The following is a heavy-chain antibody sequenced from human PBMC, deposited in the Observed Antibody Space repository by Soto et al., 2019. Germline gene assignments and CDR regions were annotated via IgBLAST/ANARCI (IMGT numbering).Heavy chain of an antibody. Sequence: TLSLTCTVSGGSIRSGGYYWSWIRQHPGKGLEWIGYISYSGTTYYNPSLESRVTISADTSKNQFSLKLISVTAADTAVYYCARRIATAGLFDYWGQGTLVTVSS. J-gene: IGHJ4*02. CDR2: ISYSGTT. CDR1: GGSIRSGGYY. CDR3: ARRIATAGLFDY. D-gene: IGHD6-13*01. V-gene: IGHV4-31*03.